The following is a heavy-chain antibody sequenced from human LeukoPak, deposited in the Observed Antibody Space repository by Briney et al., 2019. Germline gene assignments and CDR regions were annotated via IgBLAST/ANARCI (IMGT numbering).Heavy chain of an antibody. Sequence: GGSLRLSCAASGFTFSSSDMDWVRQAPGKGLEWVASISSSSSLIYYTDSVKGRFTISRDNAKNSLYLQMNSQRAEDTAVYFCAKEGRSTTPGYWGQGTLVTASS. V-gene: IGHV3-21*01. CDR2: ISSSSSLI. CDR1: GFTFSSSD. CDR3: AKEGRSTTPGY. J-gene: IGHJ4*02. D-gene: IGHD6-13*01.